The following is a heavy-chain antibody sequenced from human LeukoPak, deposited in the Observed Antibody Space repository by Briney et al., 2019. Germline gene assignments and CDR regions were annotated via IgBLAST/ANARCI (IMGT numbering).Heavy chain of an antibody. V-gene: IGHV3-7*02. J-gene: IGHJ6*01. D-gene: IGHD1-26*01. Sequence: GGSLRLSCAASGFSFSTSWMNWVRQAPGKGLEWVANLIADGSVRRYVDSVKGRFSVTRDDGQNTLYLQMNSVRVDDTGIYFCLAWASQTPCWGRRTKVAVCS. CDR3: LAWASQTPC. CDR1: GFSFSTSW. CDR2: LIADGSVR.